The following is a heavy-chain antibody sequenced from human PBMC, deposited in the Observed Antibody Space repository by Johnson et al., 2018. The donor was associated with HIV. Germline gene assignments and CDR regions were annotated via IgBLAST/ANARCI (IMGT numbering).Heavy chain of an antibody. J-gene: IGHJ3*02. CDR3: ATARNRLWSSSGWTGFWAFDI. D-gene: IGHD6-19*01. Sequence: QVQLVESGGGVVQPGRSLRLSCAASGFTFSSYAMHWVRQAPGKGLEWVAVISYDGSNKYYADSVKGRFTISTNDSKTTLYLQMNSLNTEDTGKYYCATARNRLWSSSGWTGFWAFDIWGQGTMVTVSS. CDR2: ISYDGSNK. CDR1: GFTFSSYA. V-gene: IGHV3-30-3*01.